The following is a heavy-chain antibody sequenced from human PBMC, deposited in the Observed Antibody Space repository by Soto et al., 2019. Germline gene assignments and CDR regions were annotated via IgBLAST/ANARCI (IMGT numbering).Heavy chain of an antibody. D-gene: IGHD3-10*01. CDR1: GFTFSSYG. Sequence: GSLRLSCAASGFTFSSYGMHWVRQAPGKGLEWVAVIWYDGSNKYYADSVKGRFTISRDNSKNTLYLQMNSLRSEDTAVYYCATLLLLGAHWFDPWGQGTLVTVSS. CDR3: ATLLLLGAHWFDP. CDR2: IWYDGSNK. V-gene: IGHV3-30*02. J-gene: IGHJ5*02.